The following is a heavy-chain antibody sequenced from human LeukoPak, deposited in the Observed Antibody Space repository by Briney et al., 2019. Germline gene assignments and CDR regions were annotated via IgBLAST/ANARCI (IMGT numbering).Heavy chain of an antibody. J-gene: IGHJ4*02. CDR2: ISGSGGST. D-gene: IGHD1-26*01. V-gene: IGHV3-23*01. CDR1: GFTFSSYA. Sequence: GVLRLSCAASGFTFSSYAMSWVRQAPGKGLEWVSAISGSGGSTYYADSVKGRFTISRDNSKNTLYLQVNSLRAEDTAVYYCAKDRDLVGATVDYWGQGTLVTVSS. CDR3: AKDRDLVGATVDY.